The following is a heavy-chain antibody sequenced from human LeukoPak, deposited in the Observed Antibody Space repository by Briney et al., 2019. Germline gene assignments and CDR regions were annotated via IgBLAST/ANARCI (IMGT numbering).Heavy chain of an antibody. J-gene: IGHJ4*02. V-gene: IGHV3-74*01. D-gene: IGHD3-22*01. CDR3: ATGNYYDGRGYYTFGH. CDR2: INGDGTTT. CDR1: GFTFNKYW. Sequence: GGSLRLSCAASGFTFNKYWMHWVRQVPGKGLVWVSRINGDGTTTSYADCVKGGFTMSRTNAKNTLYPQMSGLRVEDTAVYYCATGNYYDGRGYYTFGHWGQGTLVTVSS.